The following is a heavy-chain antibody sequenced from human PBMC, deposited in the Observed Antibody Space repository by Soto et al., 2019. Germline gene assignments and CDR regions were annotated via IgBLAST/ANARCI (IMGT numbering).Heavy chain of an antibody. CDR3: ARRGTYYFDY. J-gene: IGHJ4*02. CDR2: VHCTGNT. V-gene: IGHV4-31*03. Sequence: QVQLRESGPGLGEPSQTLSLTCTASGDSINTFSYFWSWIRQHPQKGLECIGYVHCTGNTYYNPSLESRVTISIDTSENKFSLDLDSLTAADTAVYYCARRGTYYFDYWGQGIRVTVSS. CDR1: GDSINTFSYF. D-gene: IGHD5-12*01.